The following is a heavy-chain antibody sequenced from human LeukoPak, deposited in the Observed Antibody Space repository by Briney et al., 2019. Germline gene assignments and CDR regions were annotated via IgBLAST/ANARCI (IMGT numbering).Heavy chain of an antibody. V-gene: IGHV4-39*01. CDR3: GRLFDS. J-gene: IGHJ4*02. Sequence: SETLSLTCTVSGGAIISDNFYWGWVRQPPGKGLEWVGIINYSGTNYYNPSLRSRVSISVDTSRTQFFLRLNSVTAADTAVYYCGRLFDSWGQGILVTVST. CDR1: GGAIISDNFY. CDR2: INYSGTN.